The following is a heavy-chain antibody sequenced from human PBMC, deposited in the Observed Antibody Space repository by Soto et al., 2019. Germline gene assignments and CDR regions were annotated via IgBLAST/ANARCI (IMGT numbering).Heavy chain of an antibody. CDR2: ISYDGSNK. Sequence: QVQLVESGGGVVQPGRSLRLSCAASGFTFSSYGMHWVRQAPGKGLEWVAVISYDGSNKYYADSVKGRFTISRDNSKNTLDLQMNRLRAEDTAVYYCAKDLSYAFDIWGQGTMVTVSS. CDR1: GFTFSSYG. V-gene: IGHV3-30*18. CDR3: AKDLSYAFDI. J-gene: IGHJ3*02.